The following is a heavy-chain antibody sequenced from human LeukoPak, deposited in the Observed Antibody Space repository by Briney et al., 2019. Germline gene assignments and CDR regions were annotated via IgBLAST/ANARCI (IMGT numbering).Heavy chain of an antibody. V-gene: IGHV4-38-2*02. Sequence: SETLSLTCTVSGYSISSGYYWGWIRQPPGKGLEWIGTIYHSGSTYYNPSLKSRVTISGDTSKNQVSLKLSSVTAADTAVYYCARAYSGSGDWLYWGQGTLVTVSS. CDR2: IYHSGST. D-gene: IGHD1-26*01. CDR1: GYSISSGYY. J-gene: IGHJ4*02. CDR3: ARAYSGSGDWLY.